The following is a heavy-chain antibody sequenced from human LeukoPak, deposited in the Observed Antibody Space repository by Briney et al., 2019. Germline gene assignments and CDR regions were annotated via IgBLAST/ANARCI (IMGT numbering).Heavy chain of an antibody. Sequence: GGSLRLSCAASGFTFDDYGMSWVRQAPGKGLEWVSGINWNGGSTGYADSVKGRFTIFRDNAKNSLYLQMNSLRAEDTALCYCARDPAYCGGDCYSGGAFDIWGQGTMVTVSS. CDR1: GFTFDDYG. D-gene: IGHD2-21*02. CDR2: INWNGGST. V-gene: IGHV3-20*04. CDR3: ARDPAYCGGDCYSGGAFDI. J-gene: IGHJ3*02.